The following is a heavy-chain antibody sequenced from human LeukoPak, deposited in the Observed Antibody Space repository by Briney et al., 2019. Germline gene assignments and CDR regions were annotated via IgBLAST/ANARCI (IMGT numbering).Heavy chain of an antibody. V-gene: IGHV3-43D*03. CDR1: GFTFDDYA. CDR3: AKDAKGAGDYFDY. J-gene: IGHJ4*02. CDR2: ISWDGGST. D-gene: IGHD7-27*01. Sequence: GGSLRLSCAASGFTFDDYATHWVRQAPGKGLEWVSLISWDGGSTYYADSVKGRFTISRDNSKNSLYLQMNSLRAEDTALYYCAKDAKGAGDYFDYWGQGTLVTVSS.